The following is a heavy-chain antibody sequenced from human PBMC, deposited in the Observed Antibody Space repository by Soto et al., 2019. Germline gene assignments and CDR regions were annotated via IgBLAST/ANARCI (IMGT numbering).Heavy chain of an antibody. CDR3: AATLQQSIAAAGSKALDY. J-gene: IGHJ4*02. CDR1: GFTFTSSA. CDR2: IVVGSGNT. Sequence: VASVKVSCKASGFTFTSSAMQWVRQARGQRLEWIGWIVVGSGNTNYAQKFQERVTITRDMSTSTAYMELSSLRSEDTAVYYCAATLQQSIAAAGSKALDYWGQGTLVTVSS. V-gene: IGHV1-58*02. D-gene: IGHD6-13*01.